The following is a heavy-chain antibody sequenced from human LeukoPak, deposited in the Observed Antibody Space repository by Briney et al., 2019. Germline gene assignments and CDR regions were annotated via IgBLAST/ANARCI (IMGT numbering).Heavy chain of an antibody. CDR1: GYTFTSYG. CDR2: IIPIFGTA. D-gene: IGHD3-10*01. V-gene: IGHV1-69*13. Sequence: SVKVSCKASGYTFTSYGISWVRQAPGQGLEWMGGIIPIFGTANYAQKFQGSVTITADESTSTAYMELSSLRSEDTAVYYCARGAGSYFDYWGQGTLVTVSS. J-gene: IGHJ4*02. CDR3: ARGAGSYFDY.